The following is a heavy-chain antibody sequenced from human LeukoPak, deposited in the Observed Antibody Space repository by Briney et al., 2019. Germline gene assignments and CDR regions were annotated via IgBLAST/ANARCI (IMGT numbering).Heavy chain of an antibody. V-gene: IGHV4-38-2*02. J-gene: IGHJ3*02. CDR2: IYHSGST. Sequence: SETLSLTCTVSGYSISRGYSWGWIRQPPGKGLEWIGNIYHSGSTNYSPSLKSRVTISVDTSKNQFSLKLSSVTAADTAVYYCARETYDFWSGYSNAFDIWGQGTMVTVSS. CDR3: ARETYDFWSGYSNAFDI. CDR1: GYSISRGYS. D-gene: IGHD3-3*01.